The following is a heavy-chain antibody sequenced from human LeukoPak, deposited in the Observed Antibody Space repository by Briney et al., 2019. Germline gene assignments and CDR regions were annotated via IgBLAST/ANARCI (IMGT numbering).Heavy chain of an antibody. J-gene: IGHJ4*02. D-gene: IGHD1-26*01. CDR3: ARDLGASGSPRDWYYFDD. Sequence: GGSLRLSCAASGLTVSSYMSWVRQAPGQGLEWVAVISNDGSKKYYADSVKGRFSISRDNSQKTLYLQMTSLRDEDTAVYYCARDLGASGSPRDWYYFDDWGQGTLVTVSS. CDR1: GLTVSSY. V-gene: IGHV3-30-3*01. CDR2: ISNDGSKK.